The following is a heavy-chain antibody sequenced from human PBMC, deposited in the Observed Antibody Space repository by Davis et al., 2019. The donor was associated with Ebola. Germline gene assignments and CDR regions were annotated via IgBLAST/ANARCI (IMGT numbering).Heavy chain of an antibody. D-gene: IGHD3-10*01. CDR2: IRYDGSNK. CDR1: GFTFSSYG. V-gene: IGHV3-30*02. Sequence: PGGSLRLSCAASGFTFSSYGMHWVRQAPGKGLEWVAFIRYDGSNKYYADSVKGRFTISRDNSKNTLYLQMNSLRAEDTAVYYCARDGVLLWFGELLDYWGQGTLVTVSS. CDR3: ARDGVLLWFGELLDY. J-gene: IGHJ4*02.